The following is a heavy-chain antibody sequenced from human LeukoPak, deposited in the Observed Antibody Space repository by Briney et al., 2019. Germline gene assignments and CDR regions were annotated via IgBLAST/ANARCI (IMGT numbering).Heavy chain of an antibody. CDR2: IYWDDDK. J-gene: IGHJ5*02. CDR1: GFSLSTYGVG. D-gene: IGHD3-3*02. Sequence: SGPTLVNPTQTLTLTCTFSGFSLSTYGVGVGWIRQPPGKALEWLAIIYWDDDKRYGPSLKSRLTITKDTSKNQVVLRMTNMDPVDTATYYCAHKTGYSISWYWFDPWGQGTLVTVSS. CDR3: AHKTGYSISWYWFDP. V-gene: IGHV2-5*05.